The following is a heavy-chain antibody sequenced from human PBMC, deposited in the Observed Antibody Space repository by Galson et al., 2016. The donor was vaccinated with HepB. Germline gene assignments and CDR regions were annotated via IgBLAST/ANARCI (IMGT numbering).Heavy chain of an antibody. CDR1: GGSISRSTYY. CDR3: AIASPAFDF. CDR2: IYYSGRT. D-gene: IGHD3-3*02. J-gene: IGHJ4*02. Sequence: ETLSLTCTVSGGSISRSTYYWGWVRQPPGKGLEWIGSIYYSGRTYYNPSLKSRVTISVDTPKKQFSLKVSSVTAGDTAVYYCAIASPAFDFWGQGTLVTVSA. V-gene: IGHV4-39*01.